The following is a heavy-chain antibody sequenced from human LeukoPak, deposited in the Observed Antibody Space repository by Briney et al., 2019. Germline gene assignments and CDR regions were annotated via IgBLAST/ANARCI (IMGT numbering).Heavy chain of an antibody. CDR1: GFTFSSYA. D-gene: IGHD6-19*01. J-gene: IGHJ4*02. CDR2: IYSGGST. CDR3: ARVSGIAVAGTYDY. Sequence: GGSLRLSCAASGFTFSSYAMSWVRQAPGKGLESVSVIYSGGSTYYADSVKGRFTISRDNSKNTLYLQMNSLRAEDTAVYYCARVSGIAVAGTYDYWGQGTLVTVSS. V-gene: IGHV3-66*01.